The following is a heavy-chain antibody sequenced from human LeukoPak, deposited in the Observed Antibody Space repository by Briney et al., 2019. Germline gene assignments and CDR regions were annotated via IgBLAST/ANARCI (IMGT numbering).Heavy chain of an antibody. V-gene: IGHV3-74*01. CDR3: ARGNHDYGDYGDWFDP. Sequence: PGGSLRLSCAASGFTFSSYGMHWVRQAPGKGLVWVSRIYSDGSSTSYADSVKGRFTISRDNTKNTLYLQMSSLRAEDTAVYYCARGNHDYGDYGDWFDPWGQGTLVTVSS. CDR1: GFTFSSYG. D-gene: IGHD4-17*01. J-gene: IGHJ5*02. CDR2: IYSDGSST.